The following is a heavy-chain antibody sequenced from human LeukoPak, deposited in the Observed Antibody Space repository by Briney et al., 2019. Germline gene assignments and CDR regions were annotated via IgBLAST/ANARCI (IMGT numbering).Heavy chain of an antibody. CDR3: ARDFFGWSSLGH. Sequence: PGGSLRLSCAASGFTFRSNWMNWVRQAPGKGLEWVARVQPDGSAKIYADSVKGRFTISRDNAKDSVYLQMNSLRVEDTAVYYCARDFFGWSSLGHWGQGTLVTVSS. CDR1: GFTFRSNW. V-gene: IGHV3-7*01. D-gene: IGHD6-19*01. CDR2: VQPDGSAK. J-gene: IGHJ1*01.